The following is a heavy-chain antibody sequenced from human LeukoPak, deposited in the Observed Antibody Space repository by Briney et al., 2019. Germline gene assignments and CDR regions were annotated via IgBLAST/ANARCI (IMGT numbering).Heavy chain of an antibody. D-gene: IGHD2-15*01. CDR2: ISSSSSYI. V-gene: IGHV3-21*01. J-gene: IGHJ4*02. CDR3: ARGLGYCSGGSCSPYYFDY. Sequence: GGSLRLSCATSGFTFSSYSMNWVRQAPGKGLEWVSSISSSSSYIHYADSVKGRFTISRDNAKNSLYLQMNSLRAEDTAVYYCARGLGYCSGGSCSPYYFDYWGQGTLVTVSS. CDR1: GFTFSSYS.